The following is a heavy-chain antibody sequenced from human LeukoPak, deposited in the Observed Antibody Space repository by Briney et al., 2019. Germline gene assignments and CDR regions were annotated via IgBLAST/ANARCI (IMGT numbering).Heavy chain of an antibody. D-gene: IGHD3-22*01. CDR2: VIPIFGTA. V-gene: IGHV1-69*05. CDR1: VGTFTIYS. CDR3: AVFSTYYDAAR. J-gene: IGHJ4*02. Sequence: ASVTVSFTASVGTFTIYSISCVRQAPGQGLEWMGGVIPIFGTANYAQKFQGRVTITTDESTSTAYMELSSLRSKDRVVYYCAVFSTYYDAARWGQGTLVTVSS.